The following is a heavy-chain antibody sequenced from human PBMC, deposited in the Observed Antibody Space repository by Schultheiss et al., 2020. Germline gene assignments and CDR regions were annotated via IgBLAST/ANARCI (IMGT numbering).Heavy chain of an antibody. CDR3: ARDGSDFWSEGYYYYGMDV. D-gene: IGHD3-3*01. V-gene: IGHV3-74*01. Sequence: GGSLRLSCAASGFTFSSYWMHWVRQAPGKGLVWVSRINSDGSSTSYADSVKGRFTISRDNAKNTLYLQMNSLRAEDTAVYYWARDGSDFWSEGYYYYGMDVWGQGTTVTVSS. CDR2: INSDGSST. CDR1: GFTFSSYW. J-gene: IGHJ6*02.